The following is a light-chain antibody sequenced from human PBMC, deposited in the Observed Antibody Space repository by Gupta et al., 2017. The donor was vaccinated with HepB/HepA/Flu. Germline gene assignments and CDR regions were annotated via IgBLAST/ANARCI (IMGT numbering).Light chain of an antibody. CDR2: RNN. J-gene: IGLJ1*01. Sequence: QSVLTQPPSASGTPGQRVTISCSGSSSNIGSNYVYWYQQLPGTAPELLIYRNNQRPSGVPDRFSGSKSGTSASLAISGLRSEDEADYYCAAWDDSLSGSCVFGTGTKVTVL. CDR3: AAWDDSLSGSCV. CDR1: SSNIGSNY. V-gene: IGLV1-47*01.